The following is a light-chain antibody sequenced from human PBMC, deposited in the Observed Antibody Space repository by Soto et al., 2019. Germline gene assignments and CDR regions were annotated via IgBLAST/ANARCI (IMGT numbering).Light chain of an antibody. CDR1: QDISNY. J-gene: IGKJ2*01. CDR2: DAS. Sequence: DIQMTQSPYSLSASVGDRVTITCQASQDISNYLNWYQQKPGKAPKLLIYDASNLETGVPSRFSGSGSGSDFTFTISSLQPEDIATYYCQQYDNLPAYTFGLGTKLEIK. V-gene: IGKV1-33*01. CDR3: QQYDNLPAYT.